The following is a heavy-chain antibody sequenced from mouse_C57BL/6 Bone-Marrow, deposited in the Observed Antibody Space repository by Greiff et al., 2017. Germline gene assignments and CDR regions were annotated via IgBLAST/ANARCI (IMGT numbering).Heavy chain of an antibody. CDR3: ARETGVLSWYFDV. Sequence: VQLQQSGPELVKPGASVKISCKASGYAFSSSWMNWVKQRPGKGLEWIGRIYPGDGDTNYNGKFKGKATLTADKSSSTAYMQLSSLTSEDSAVYFCARETGVLSWYFDVWGTGTTVTVSS. CDR2: IYPGDGDT. CDR1: GYAFSSSW. V-gene: IGHV1-82*01. D-gene: IGHD5-1*01. J-gene: IGHJ1*03.